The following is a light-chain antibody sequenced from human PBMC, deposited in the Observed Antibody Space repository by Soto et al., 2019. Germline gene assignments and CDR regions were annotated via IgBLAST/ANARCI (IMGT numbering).Light chain of an antibody. CDR3: QQYNNWLWT. Sequence: EIVMTQSPATLSVSPGERATLSCRASQSVSRNVAWYQQKPGQAPRLLIHDASTRATGISVRFSGSGSGTDFTLTISSLQSEDFAVYYRQQYNNWLWTFGQGTKVEIK. CDR2: DAS. CDR1: QSVSRN. J-gene: IGKJ1*01. V-gene: IGKV3-15*01.